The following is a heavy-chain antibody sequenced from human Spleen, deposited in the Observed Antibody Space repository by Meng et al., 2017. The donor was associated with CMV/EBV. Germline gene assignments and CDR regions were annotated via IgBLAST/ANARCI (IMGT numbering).Heavy chain of an antibody. CDR1: GGSFSGYY. V-gene: IGHV4-34*01. CDR2: INHSGST. J-gene: IGHJ4*02. Sequence: VQLQQWGAGLLKPSETLSLPCAVYGGSFSGYYWSWIRQPPGKGLEWIGEINHSGSTNYNPSLKRRVTISVDTSKNQFSLKLSSVTAADTAVYYCARRKGYDLNPFDYWGQGTLVTVSS. CDR3: ARRKGYDLNPFDY. D-gene: IGHD1-14*01.